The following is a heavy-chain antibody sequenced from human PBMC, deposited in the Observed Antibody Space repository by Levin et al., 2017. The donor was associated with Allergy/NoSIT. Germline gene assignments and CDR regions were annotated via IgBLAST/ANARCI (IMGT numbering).Heavy chain of an antibody. CDR3: ARGFRSLARRYDY. Sequence: SETLSLTCAVYGGSFSGYYWSWIRQPPGKGLEWIGEINHSGSTNYNPSLKSRVTISVDTSKNQFSLKLSSVTAADTAVYYCARGFRSLARRYDYWGQGTLVTVSS. D-gene: IGHD2/OR15-2a*01. CDR2: INHSGST. V-gene: IGHV4-34*01. J-gene: IGHJ4*02. CDR1: GGSFSGYY.